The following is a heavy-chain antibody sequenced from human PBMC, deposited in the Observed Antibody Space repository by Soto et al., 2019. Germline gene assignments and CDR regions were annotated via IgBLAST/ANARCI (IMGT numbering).Heavy chain of an antibody. D-gene: IGHD3-16*01. Sequence: QITLKESGPTLVKPTQTLTLTCTFSGFSLSTNGVGVGWIRQPPGKALEWLALIYLDDDKRYSPSLKSRLTITQDTSKNQVVLTMTNMDPVDTATYYCAHNHEFGAFYIWGQGTMVTVSS. CDR3: AHNHEFGAFYI. J-gene: IGHJ3*02. V-gene: IGHV2-5*02. CDR1: GFSLSTNGVG. CDR2: IYLDDDK.